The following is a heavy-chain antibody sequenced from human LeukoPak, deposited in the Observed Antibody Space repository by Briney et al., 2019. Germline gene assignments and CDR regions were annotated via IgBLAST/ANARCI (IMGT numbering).Heavy chain of an antibody. CDR3: ARSYCSGGSCSAFDP. CDR2: IHHSGTT. Sequence: SETLSLTCAVYGGSFSGYYWSWIRQPPGKGLEWIGEIHHSGTTNYNPSLKSRVTISLDKSKNQFSLKLTSVTAADTAVYYCARSYCSGGSCSAFDPWGQGTLVTVSS. V-gene: IGHV4-34*01. J-gene: IGHJ5*02. CDR1: GGSFSGYY. D-gene: IGHD2-15*01.